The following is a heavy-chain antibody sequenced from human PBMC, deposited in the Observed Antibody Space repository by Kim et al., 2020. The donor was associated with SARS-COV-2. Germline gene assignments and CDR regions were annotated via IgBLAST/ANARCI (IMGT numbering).Heavy chain of an antibody. CDR3: ARADPGYFDY. CDR2: ST. D-gene: IGHD3-10*01. V-gene: IGHV4-59*01. Sequence: STNYNPSLKSRVTISVDTSKNQFSLKLSSVTAADTAVYYCARADPGYFDYWGQGTLVTVSS. J-gene: IGHJ4*02.